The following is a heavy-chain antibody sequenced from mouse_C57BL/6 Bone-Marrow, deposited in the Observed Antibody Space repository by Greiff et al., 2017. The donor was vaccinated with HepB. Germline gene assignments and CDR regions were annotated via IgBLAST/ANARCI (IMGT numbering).Heavy chain of an antibody. D-gene: IGHD1-1*01. J-gene: IGHJ3*01. V-gene: IGHV2-6*01. Sequence: QVQLQQSGPGLVAPSQSLSITCTVSGFSLTSYGVDWVRQSPGKGLEWLGVICGVESTNYNSALNSSLSISTDNTNSNVFLKMISRLTYDAAMYYCAGRDTTVGRPGGFAYWGQGTLVTVSA. CDR3: AGRDTTVGRPGGFAY. CDR2: ICGVEST. CDR1: GFSLTSYG.